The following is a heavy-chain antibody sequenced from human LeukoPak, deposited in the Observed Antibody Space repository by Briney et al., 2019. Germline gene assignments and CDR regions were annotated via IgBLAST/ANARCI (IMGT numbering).Heavy chain of an antibody. CDR3: AREGWWAMVNDAFDI. J-gene: IGHJ3*02. D-gene: IGHD5-18*01. CDR2: ISGSGGST. Sequence: QSGGSLRLSCAASGFTFSSYAMSWVRQAPGKGLEWVSAISGSGGSTYYADSVKGRFTISRDNAKNTLYLQMNSLRAEDTAVYYCAREGWWAMVNDAFDIWGQGTMVTVSS. CDR1: GFTFSSYA. V-gene: IGHV3-23*01.